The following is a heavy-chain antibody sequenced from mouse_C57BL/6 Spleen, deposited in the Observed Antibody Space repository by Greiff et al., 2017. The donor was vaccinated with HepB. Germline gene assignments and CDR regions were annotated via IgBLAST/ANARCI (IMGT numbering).Heavy chain of an antibody. J-gene: IGHJ2*01. V-gene: IGHV3-6*01. CDR3: ARGAQATSFDY. D-gene: IGHD3-2*02. Sequence: EVHLVESGPGLVKPSQSLSLTCSVTGYSITSGYYWNWIRQSPGNKLEWMGYISYDGSNNYNPSLKNRISITRDTSKNQFFLKLNSVTTEDTATYYCARGAQATSFDYWGQGTTLTVSS. CDR1: GYSITSGYY. CDR2: ISYDGSN.